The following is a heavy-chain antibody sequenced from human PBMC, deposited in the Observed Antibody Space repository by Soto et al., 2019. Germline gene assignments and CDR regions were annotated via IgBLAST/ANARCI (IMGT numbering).Heavy chain of an antibody. J-gene: IGHJ4*02. Sequence: QVQLVQSGAEVKKPGASVKVSCKVSGYTLTELSIHWVRQAPGKGLERMGGFDTEDGETMYAEKFQGRVTMTEDTSTDTAYMELSSLRSEDTAVYYCATAILVAAAGFDDWGQGSLVTVSS. CDR2: FDTEDGET. V-gene: IGHV1-24*01. D-gene: IGHD2-2*01. CDR3: ATAILVAAAGFDD. CDR1: GYTLTELS.